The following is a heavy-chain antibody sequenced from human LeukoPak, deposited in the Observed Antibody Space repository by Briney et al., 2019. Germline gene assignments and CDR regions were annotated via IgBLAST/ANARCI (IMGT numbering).Heavy chain of an antibody. D-gene: IGHD5-18*01. CDR3: ARGYSYGYLGY. Sequence: GGSLRLSCAASGFTFSSYSMNWVRQAPGKGLEWVSYISGSSTIYYADSVKGRFTISRDNAKNSLYLQMNSLRAEDTAVYYCARGYSYGYLGYWGQGTLVTVSS. CDR2: ISGSSTI. J-gene: IGHJ4*02. V-gene: IGHV3-48*01. CDR1: GFTFSSYS.